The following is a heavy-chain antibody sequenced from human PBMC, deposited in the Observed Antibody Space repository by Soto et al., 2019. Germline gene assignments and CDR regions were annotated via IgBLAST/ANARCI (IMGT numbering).Heavy chain of an antibody. Sequence: SVKVSCKASGGTFSSYAISWVRQAPGQGLEWMGGIIPIFGTANYAQKFQGRVTITADESTSTAYMELSSLRSEDTAVYYCATGGWDIVVVPAAIREGNRGYNWFDPWGQGTLVTVSS. D-gene: IGHD2-2*02. V-gene: IGHV1-69*13. CDR3: ATGGWDIVVVPAAIREGNRGYNWFDP. CDR1: GGTFSSYA. J-gene: IGHJ5*02. CDR2: IIPIFGTA.